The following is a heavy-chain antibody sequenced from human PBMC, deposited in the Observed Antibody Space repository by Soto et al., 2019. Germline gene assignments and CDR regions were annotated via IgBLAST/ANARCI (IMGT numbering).Heavy chain of an antibody. CDR2: INSDGSSI. Sequence: GGSLRLSCAASGFTFSSYWMHWVRQAPGKGLVWVSNINSDGSSISYADSVKGRFTISRDKAKNTLYLQMNSLRAEDTAVYYCARGPVEVAATSWFDPWGQGTLVTVSS. D-gene: IGHD2-15*01. CDR1: GFTFSSYW. CDR3: ARGPVEVAATSWFDP. J-gene: IGHJ5*02. V-gene: IGHV3-74*01.